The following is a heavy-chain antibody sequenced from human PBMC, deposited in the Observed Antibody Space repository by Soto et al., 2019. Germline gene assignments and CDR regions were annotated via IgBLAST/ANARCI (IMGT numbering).Heavy chain of an antibody. J-gene: IGHJ5*01. D-gene: IGHD3-3*01. CDR1: DGSVSSGSYY. V-gene: IGHV4-61*01. CDR3: AGDRNDFWSGYARPGWFDS. CDR2: TYYSGST. Sequence: PSETLSLTCTVSDGSVSSGSYYWSWIRQPPGKGLEWIGYTYYSGSTNYNPSLKSRVTISVDTSKNQFSLKLSSVTAADTAVYYCAGDRNDFWSGYARPGWFDSWGQGTLVTVSS.